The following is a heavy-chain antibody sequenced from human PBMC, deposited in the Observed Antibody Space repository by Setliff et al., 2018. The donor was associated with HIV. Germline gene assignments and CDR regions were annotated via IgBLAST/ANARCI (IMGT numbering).Heavy chain of an antibody. CDR1: GGSISDISYY. J-gene: IGHJ3*02. CDR2: ISYSGNT. D-gene: IGHD3-3*01. Sequence: PSETLSLTCTVSGGSISDISYYWGWIRQPPGKGLEWIGTISYSGNTYYRPSLKSRVTISVDTSKNQFSLRLNSVTAADTAVYYCARQSGYTRGWDIFGVVAGSFDIWGLGTMVTVSS. V-gene: IGHV4-39*01. CDR3: ARQSGYTRGWDIFGVVAGSFDI.